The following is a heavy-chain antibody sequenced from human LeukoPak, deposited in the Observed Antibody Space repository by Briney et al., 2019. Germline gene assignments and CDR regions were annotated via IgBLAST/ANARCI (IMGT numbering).Heavy chain of an antibody. Sequence: SETLSLTCTVSGGSISSSSYYWGWIRQPPGKGLEWIGSIYYSGGTYYNPSLKSRVTISVDTSKNQFSLKLSSVTAADTAVYYCARVQRGSYGYWGQGTLVTVSS. CDR1: GGSISSSSYY. D-gene: IGHD1-26*01. CDR3: ARVQRGSYGY. V-gene: IGHV4-39*07. J-gene: IGHJ4*02. CDR2: IYYSGGT.